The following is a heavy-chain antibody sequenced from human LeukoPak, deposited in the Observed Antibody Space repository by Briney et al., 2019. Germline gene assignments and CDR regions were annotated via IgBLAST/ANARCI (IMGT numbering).Heavy chain of an antibody. CDR2: IYYSGST. CDR3: ARTKENGSSWYSLNYYYMDV. V-gene: IGHV4-61*05. D-gene: IGHD6-13*01. Sequence: SETLSLTCTVSGGSISSSSYYWGWIRQPPGKGLEWIGYIYYSGSTNYNPSLKSRVTISVDTSKNQFSLKLSSVTAADTAVYYCARTKENGSSWYSLNYYYMDVWGKGTTVTISS. CDR1: GGSISSSSYY. J-gene: IGHJ6*03.